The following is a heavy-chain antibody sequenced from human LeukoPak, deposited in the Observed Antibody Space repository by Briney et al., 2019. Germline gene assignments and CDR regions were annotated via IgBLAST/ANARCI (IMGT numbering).Heavy chain of an antibody. D-gene: IGHD2-15*01. CDR2: FRPTDGAT. CDR1: GFTFSTSA. Sequence: GGSLRLSCAASGFTFSTSAMTWVRQAPGKGLEWVSAFRPTDGATFYAESVKGRFTISRDTPKKTLYLQMNSLRAEDTAVYYCARVGRWYQREYFQHWGQGTLVTVSS. V-gene: IGHV3-23*01. J-gene: IGHJ1*01. CDR3: ARVGRWYQREYFQH.